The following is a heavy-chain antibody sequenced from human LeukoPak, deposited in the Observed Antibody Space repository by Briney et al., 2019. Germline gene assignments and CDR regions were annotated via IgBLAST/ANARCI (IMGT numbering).Heavy chain of an antibody. CDR3: AKTLGARYYFDS. Sequence: GEALQISCKGSGYAFTNNWIGRVRPMPGKGLEWRGIINPADSDSRYSPSFQGRVTISADKPIPTAYLQWTSLKASDTAIYYCAKTLGARYYFDSWGQGTLVTVSS. D-gene: IGHD1-14*01. CDR1: GYAFTNNW. CDR2: INPADSDS. J-gene: IGHJ4*02. V-gene: IGHV5-51*04.